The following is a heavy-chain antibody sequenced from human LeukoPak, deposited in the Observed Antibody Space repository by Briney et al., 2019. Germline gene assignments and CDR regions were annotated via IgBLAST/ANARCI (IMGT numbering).Heavy chain of an antibody. Sequence: SETLSLTCTVSGGALNSYYWSWIRQPPGKGLEWIGYVYYSGSTNYNPSLEGRVTISVNTSMTQFSLKLGSVTAADTAVYYCARTEAFCSDTSCSNWFDSWGQGTLVTVSS. J-gene: IGHJ5*01. D-gene: IGHD2-2*01. CDR2: VYYSGST. V-gene: IGHV4-59*01. CDR1: GGALNSYY. CDR3: ARTEAFCSDTSCSNWFDS.